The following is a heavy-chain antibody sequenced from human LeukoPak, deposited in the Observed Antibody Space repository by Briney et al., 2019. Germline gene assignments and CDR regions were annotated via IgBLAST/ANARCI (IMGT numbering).Heavy chain of an antibody. CDR1: GYTFTGYH. Sequence: ASVKVSCKASGYTFTGYHMHWVRQAPGQGLEWMGRINPNSGGTNYAQKFQGRVTMTRDTSISTAYMELSRLRSDDTAVYYCARDRSGVVSNFDYWGQGTLVTVSS. CDR3: ARDRSGVVSNFDY. D-gene: IGHD3-16*02. J-gene: IGHJ4*02. V-gene: IGHV1-2*06. CDR2: INPNSGGT.